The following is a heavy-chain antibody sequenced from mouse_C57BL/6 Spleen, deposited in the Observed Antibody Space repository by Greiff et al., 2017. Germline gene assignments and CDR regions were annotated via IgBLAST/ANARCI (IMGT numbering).Heavy chain of an antibody. Sequence: VQLKQSGPELVKPGASVKISCKASGYTFTDYYMNWVKQSHGKSLEWIGDINPNNGGTSYNQKFKGKATLTVDKSSSTAYMELRSLTSEDSAVYYCAGVSFAYWGQGTLVTVSA. CDR2: INPNNGGT. CDR1: GYTFTDYY. CDR3: AGVSFAY. J-gene: IGHJ3*01. V-gene: IGHV1-26*01.